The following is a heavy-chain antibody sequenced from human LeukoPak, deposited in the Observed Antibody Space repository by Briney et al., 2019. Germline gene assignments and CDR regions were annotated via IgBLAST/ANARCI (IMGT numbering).Heavy chain of an antibody. CDR1: GGSISSYY. CDR2: IYYSGST. Sequence: SDTLSLTCTVSGGSISSYYWSWIRQPPGKGLEWIGYIYYSGSTNYNPSLKTRVTISVDTSKNQFSLKLSSVPAADTAVYYCARDDYGDYAGNDAFDIWGQGTMVTVSS. D-gene: IGHD4-17*01. CDR3: ARDDYGDYAGNDAFDI. V-gene: IGHV4-59*01. J-gene: IGHJ3*02.